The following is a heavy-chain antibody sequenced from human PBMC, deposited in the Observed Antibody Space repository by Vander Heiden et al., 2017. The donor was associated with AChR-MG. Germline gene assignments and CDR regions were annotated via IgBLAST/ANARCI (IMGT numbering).Heavy chain of an antibody. CDR1: GYTFTNHY. V-gene: IGHV1-2*02. CDR3: ARDVGRFNGMDV. CDR2: IDQHTGGA. Sequence: QVQLVQSGTELKKPGDSVTVSCKTSGYTFTNHYIYRVRQVHGEGLEWMGWIDQHTGGAMYAQNFEAGVTLTRDTSIKTTYMELTKVRSADSAVYFCARDVGRFNGMDVWGQGTTIIVSS. J-gene: IGHJ6*02.